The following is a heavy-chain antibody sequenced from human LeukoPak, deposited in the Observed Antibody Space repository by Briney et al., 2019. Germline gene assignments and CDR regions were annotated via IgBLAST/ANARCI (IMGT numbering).Heavy chain of an antibody. CDR2: ISGSGGST. Sequence: GGSLRLSCAASGFTFSSYAMSWVRQAPGKGLEWVSAISGSGGSTYYVDSVKGRFTISRDNSKNTLYLQMNSLRAEDTAVYYCAKDRLEYYYDSSGHYWFDPWGQGTLVTVSS. CDR1: GFTFSSYA. J-gene: IGHJ5*02. D-gene: IGHD3-22*01. CDR3: AKDRLEYYYDSSGHYWFDP. V-gene: IGHV3-23*01.